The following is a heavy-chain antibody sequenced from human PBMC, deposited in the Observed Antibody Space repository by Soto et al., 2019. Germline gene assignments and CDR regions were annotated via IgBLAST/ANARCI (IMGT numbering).Heavy chain of an antibody. CDR1: GFTFSSYW. Sequence: EVQLVESGGGLVQPGGSLRLSCAASGFTFSSYWMHWVRQAPGKGLVWVSRINSDGSSTSYADSVKGRFTISRDNAKNTLYLPMNSPRAEDTAVYYCARGGRLNWYFDLWGRGTRVTVSS. CDR2: INSDGSST. J-gene: IGHJ2*01. CDR3: ARGGRLNWYFDL. V-gene: IGHV3-74*01. D-gene: IGHD1-26*01.